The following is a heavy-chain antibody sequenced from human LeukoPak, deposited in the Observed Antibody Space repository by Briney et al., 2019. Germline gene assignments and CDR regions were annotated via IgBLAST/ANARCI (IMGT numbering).Heavy chain of an antibody. CDR3: ARGKRYGNNYY. CDR2: IYYSGNT. V-gene: IGHV4-59*01. J-gene: IGHJ4*02. Sequence: SETLSLTWTVSCSSMRSYYWSWIRQPPGKGLEWIGYIYYSGNTYYNPSLKGRVTISVDTSKNQLSLKLSSGTAADTAVYYCARGKRYGNNYYWGQGTLVTVSS. D-gene: IGHD5-24*01. CDR1: CSSMRSYY.